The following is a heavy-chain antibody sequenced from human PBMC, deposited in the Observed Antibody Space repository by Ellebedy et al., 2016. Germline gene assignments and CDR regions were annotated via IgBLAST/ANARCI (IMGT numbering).Heavy chain of an antibody. CDR2: IWYDGSNK. D-gene: IGHD6-6*01. Sequence: GESLKISCAASGFTFSSYGMHWVRQAPGKGLEWVAVIWYDGSNKYYADSVKGRFTISRDNSKNTLYLQMNSLRAEDTAVYYCARDFVLSSSPTNYFDYWGQGTLVTVSS. CDR1: GFTFSSYG. J-gene: IGHJ4*02. V-gene: IGHV3-33*01. CDR3: ARDFVLSSSPTNYFDY.